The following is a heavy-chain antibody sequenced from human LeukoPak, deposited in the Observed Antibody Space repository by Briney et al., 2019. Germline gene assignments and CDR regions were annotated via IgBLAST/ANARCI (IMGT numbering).Heavy chain of an antibody. CDR3: ARSMTKGVAVALGY. CDR1: GYTFTSYG. J-gene: IGHJ4*02. D-gene: IGHD6-19*01. Sequence: ASVKVSCKASGYTFTSYGISWVRQAPGQGLEWMGIINPSGGSTSYAQKFQGRVTMTRDTSTSTVYMELSSLRSEDTAVYYCARSMTKGVAVALGYWGQETLVTVSS. CDR2: INPSGGST. V-gene: IGHV1-46*01.